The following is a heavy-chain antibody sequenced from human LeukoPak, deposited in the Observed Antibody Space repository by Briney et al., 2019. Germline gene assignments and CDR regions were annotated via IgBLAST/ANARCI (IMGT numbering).Heavy chain of an antibody. Sequence: SETLSLTCAVYGGSFSGYYWSWIRQPPGKGLEWIGEINHSGSTNYNPSLKSRVTISVDTSKNQFSLKLSSVTAADTAVYYCARGGYCSGGSRYLPLYYYYYMDVWGKGTTVTVSS. V-gene: IGHV4-34*01. CDR1: GGSFSGYY. CDR2: INHSGST. J-gene: IGHJ6*03. CDR3: ARGGYCSGGSRYLPLYYYYYMDV. D-gene: IGHD2-15*01.